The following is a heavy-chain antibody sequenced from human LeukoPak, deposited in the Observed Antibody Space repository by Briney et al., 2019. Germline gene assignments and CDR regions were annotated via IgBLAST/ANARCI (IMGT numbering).Heavy chain of an antibody. CDR2: IIPILGIA. J-gene: IGHJ4*02. V-gene: IGHV1-69*04. CDR3: ARVPGYGDYYHYFDY. Sequence: ASVKVSCKASGGTFSSYAISWVRQAPGQGLEWMGRIIPILGIANYAQKFQGRVTITADKSTSTAYMELSSLRSEDTAVYYCARVPGYGDYYHYFDYWGQGTLVTVSS. D-gene: IGHD4-17*01. CDR1: GGTFSSYA.